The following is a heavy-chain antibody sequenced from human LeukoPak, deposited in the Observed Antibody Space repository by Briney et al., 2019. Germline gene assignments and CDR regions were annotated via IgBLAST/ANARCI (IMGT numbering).Heavy chain of an antibody. J-gene: IGHJ4*02. Sequence: SETLSLTCAVSIYSISSGYYWGWIRQPPGKGLEWIGSIHHSGSTYYNPSLKSRVTISVDTSNNQFSLKLTSVTAADTALYYRARINGDYLIDYWGQGTLVTVSS. D-gene: IGHD4-17*01. CDR2: IHHSGST. V-gene: IGHV4-38-2*01. CDR3: ARINGDYLIDY. CDR1: IYSISSGYY.